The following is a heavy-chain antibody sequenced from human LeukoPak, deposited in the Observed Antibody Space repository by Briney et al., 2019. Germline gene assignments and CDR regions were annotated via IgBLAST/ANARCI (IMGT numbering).Heavy chain of an antibody. J-gene: IGHJ4*02. D-gene: IGHD2-8*02. V-gene: IGHV3-23*01. CDR3: AKDISGAYSCFDY. Sequence: GGSLRLSCAASGFPFRGYAMSWVRRAPGKGLEWVSVISGSGGNTHYGDSVKGRFTISRDNSKNTLYLQMNNLRVEDTAVYYCAKDISGAYSCFDYWGQGALVSVSS. CDR2: ISGSGGNT. CDR1: GFPFRGYA.